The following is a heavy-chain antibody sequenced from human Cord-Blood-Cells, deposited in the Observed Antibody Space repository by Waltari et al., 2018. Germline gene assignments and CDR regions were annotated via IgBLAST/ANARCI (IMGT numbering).Heavy chain of an antibody. CDR3: ARNDIVVVPAALGAFDI. J-gene: IGHJ3*02. D-gene: IGHD2-2*01. Sequence: QVQLVQSGAEVKKPGASVKVSCKASGYTFPSYYMSWVRQATGQGLEWMGIINPSGGSTSYAQKFQGRVTMTRDTSTSTVYMELSSLRSEDTAVYYCARNDIVVVPAALGAFDIWGQGTMVTVSS. CDR2: INPSGGST. V-gene: IGHV1-46*01. CDR1: GYTFPSYY.